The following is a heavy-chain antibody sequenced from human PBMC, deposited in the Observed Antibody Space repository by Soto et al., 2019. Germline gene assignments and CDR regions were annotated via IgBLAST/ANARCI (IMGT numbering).Heavy chain of an antibody. Sequence: SDTLSLTCTVSGGSLSSGDYYWSWIRQPPGKGLEWIGYIYHSGSTYYNPSLKSRVTISVDTSKNQFSLKLSSVTAADTAVYYCARDPDPAGGSYLLFDYWGQGTLVTVSS. J-gene: IGHJ4*02. D-gene: IGHD1-26*01. CDR3: ARDPDPAGGSYLLFDY. CDR1: GGSLSSGDYY. CDR2: IYHSGST. V-gene: IGHV4-30-2*01.